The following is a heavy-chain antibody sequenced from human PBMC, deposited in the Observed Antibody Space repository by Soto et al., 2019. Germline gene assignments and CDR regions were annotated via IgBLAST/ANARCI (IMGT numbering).Heavy chain of an antibody. CDR1: GFTFSSYW. CDR2: IKQDGSEK. V-gene: IGHV3-7*01. Sequence: GGSLRLSCAASGFTFSSYWMSWVRQAPGKGLEWVANIKQDGSEKYYVDSVKGRFTISRDNAKNSLYLQMNSLRAEDTAVYYCARDIVVVPAGGPMDVWGKGTTVTVSS. CDR3: ARDIVVVPAGGPMDV. J-gene: IGHJ6*03. D-gene: IGHD2-2*01.